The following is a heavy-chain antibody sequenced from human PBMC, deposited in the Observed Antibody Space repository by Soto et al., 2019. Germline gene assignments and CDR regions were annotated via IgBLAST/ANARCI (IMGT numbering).Heavy chain of an antibody. CDR3: ARGLSSGRNNWFDP. Sequence: SQTLSLTGAVSGGSVASNSAAWNWIRQSPSRGLEWLGRTYYRSKWYNDYAVSVKSRITINPDTSKNQFSLQLNSVTPEDTAVYYCARGLSSGRNNWFDPWGQGTLVTVSS. V-gene: IGHV6-1*01. CDR1: GGSVASNSAA. CDR2: TYYRSKWYN. D-gene: IGHD6-19*01. J-gene: IGHJ5*02.